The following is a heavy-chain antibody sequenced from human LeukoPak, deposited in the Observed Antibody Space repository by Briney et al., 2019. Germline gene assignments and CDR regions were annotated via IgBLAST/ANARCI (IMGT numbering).Heavy chain of an antibody. Sequence: GGSLRLSCAASGFTFSSYAMSWVRQAPGQGLEWVSTISGSGGSIYYADSVKGRFTISRDNSKNTLYLQMNSLRAEDTAVYYCAKSILMTTVTTYYFDYWGQGTLVTVSS. CDR2: ISGSGGSI. V-gene: IGHV3-23*01. J-gene: IGHJ4*02. D-gene: IGHD4-17*01. CDR3: AKSILMTTVTTYYFDY. CDR1: GFTFSSYA.